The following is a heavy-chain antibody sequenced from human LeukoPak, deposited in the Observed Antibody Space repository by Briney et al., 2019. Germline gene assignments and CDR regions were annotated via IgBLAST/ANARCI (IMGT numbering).Heavy chain of an antibody. Sequence: SETLSLTCTVSGGSISSSSYYWGWIRQPPGRGLEWIGSIYYSGSTYYNPSLKSRVTISVDTSKNQFSLKLSSVTAADTAVYYCARRGSSSSYRLFDYWGQGTLVTVSS. CDR1: GGSISSSSYY. D-gene: IGHD6-6*01. CDR2: IYYSGST. CDR3: ARRGSSSSYRLFDY. J-gene: IGHJ4*02. V-gene: IGHV4-39*01.